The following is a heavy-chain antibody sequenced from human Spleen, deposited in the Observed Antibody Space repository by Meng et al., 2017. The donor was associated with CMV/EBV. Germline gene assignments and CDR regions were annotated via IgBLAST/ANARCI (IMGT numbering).Heavy chain of an antibody. CDR2: ISDSGGST. Sequence: GGSLRLSCAVYGGSFSGYYWSWIRQAPGKGLEWVSGISDSGGSTFYADSVRGRFTISRDNSKNTLYLQMNSLRVEDTAVYYCAKGSHSDYWGQGMLVTVSS. V-gene: IGHV3-23*01. CDR1: GGSFSGYY. D-gene: IGHD3-10*01. CDR3: AKGSHSDY. J-gene: IGHJ4*02.